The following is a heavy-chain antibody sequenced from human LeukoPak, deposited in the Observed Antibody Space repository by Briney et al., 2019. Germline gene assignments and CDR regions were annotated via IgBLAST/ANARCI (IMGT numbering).Heavy chain of an antibody. D-gene: IGHD3-22*01. Sequence: PSETLSLTCTVSGDSISSDDCYWSWIRQPAGKGLEWIGRISSSGSTNYNPSLKSRVTISVDTSKNQFSLKLSSVTAADTAVYFCARGPYSYDSSGAFDIWGQGTMVTVSS. CDR3: ARGPYSYDSSGAFDI. J-gene: IGHJ3*02. CDR2: ISSSGST. V-gene: IGHV4-61*02. CDR1: GDSISSDDCY.